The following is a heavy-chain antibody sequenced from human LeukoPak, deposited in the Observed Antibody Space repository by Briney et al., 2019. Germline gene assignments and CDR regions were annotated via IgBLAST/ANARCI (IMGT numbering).Heavy chain of an antibody. V-gene: IGHV1-46*01. CDR1: GYTFTSYY. D-gene: IGHD3-10*01. J-gene: IGHJ6*04. CDR2: INPSGGST. Sequence: ASVKVSCKASGYTFTSYYMHWVRQATGQGLEWMGIINPSGGSTSYAQKFQGRVTMTRDTSTSTVYMELSSLRSEDTAVYYCARDRPWFGAGDYYYGMDVWGKGTTVTVSS. CDR3: ARDRPWFGAGDYYYGMDV.